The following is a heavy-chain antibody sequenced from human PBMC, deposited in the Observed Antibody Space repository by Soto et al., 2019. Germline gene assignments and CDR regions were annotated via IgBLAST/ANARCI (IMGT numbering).Heavy chain of an antibody. J-gene: IGHJ6*02. D-gene: IGHD3-22*01. CDR3: AGDRHYYDSSGYYRGGYYYYGMDV. CDR1: GYTFTSYY. V-gene: IGHV1-46*01. CDR2: INPSGGST. Sequence: ASVKVSCKASGYTFTSYYMHWVRQAPGQGLEWMGIINPSGGSTSYAQKFQGRVTMTRDTSTSTVYMELSSLRSEDTAVYYCAGDRHYYDSSGYYRGGYYYYGMDVWSQGTTVTVSS.